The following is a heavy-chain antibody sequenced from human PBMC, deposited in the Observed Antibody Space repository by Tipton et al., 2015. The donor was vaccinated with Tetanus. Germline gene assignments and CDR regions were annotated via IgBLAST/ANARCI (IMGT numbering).Heavy chain of an antibody. CDR1: GDSISSFY. D-gene: IGHD5-12*01. CDR3: ASRGYSGRRQIEDY. Sequence: TLSLTCSVSGDSISSFYWSWIQQSAGKGLEWIGRIYSGGSTSSNPSLKSRVTISLDTSKNQFSLKLTSVTAADTAVYYCASRGYSGRRQIEDYWGQGTLVTVSS. CDR2: IYSGGST. V-gene: IGHV4-4*07. J-gene: IGHJ4*02.